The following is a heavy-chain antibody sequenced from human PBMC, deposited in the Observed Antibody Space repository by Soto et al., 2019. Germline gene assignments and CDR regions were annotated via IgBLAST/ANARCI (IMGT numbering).Heavy chain of an antibody. CDR1: GFTFSSYA. V-gene: IGHV3-30-3*02. J-gene: IGHJ4*01. D-gene: IGHD1-1*01. Sequence: GGSLRLSCAASGFTFSSYAMHWVRQAPGKGLEWVAVISYDGSNKYYADSVKGRFTISRDNSKNTLYLQMNSLRAVDTAVYYCAKRATETYFDYWGHGTLVTVSS. CDR3: AKRATETYFDY. CDR2: ISYDGSNK.